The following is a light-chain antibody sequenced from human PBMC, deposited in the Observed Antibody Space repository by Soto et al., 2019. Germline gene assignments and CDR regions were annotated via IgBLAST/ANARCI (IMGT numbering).Light chain of an antibody. Sequence: DIQMTQSPPTLSASVGDRVTITCRASQSISSWLAWYQQKPGKAPKLLIYDASTLESGVPSRFSGSGSGTEFTLNISSLQPDDFATYYCQQYNNYLMYTFGQGTKLEIK. CDR3: QQYNNYLMYT. CDR2: DAS. V-gene: IGKV1-5*01. CDR1: QSISSW. J-gene: IGKJ2*01.